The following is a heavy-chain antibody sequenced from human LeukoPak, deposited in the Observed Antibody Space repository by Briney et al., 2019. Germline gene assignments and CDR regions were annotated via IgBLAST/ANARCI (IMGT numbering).Heavy chain of an antibody. Sequence: PGGSLRLSCAASVFTFSYFWMGWVRQAPGKGLEWVANINQDGSENYYVDSVKGRFTISRDNAKNSLYLQMNSLRVEDTAVYYCTKGRSNHYWGQGTLVTVST. V-gene: IGHV3-7*01. D-gene: IGHD3-10*01. CDR1: VFTFSYFW. J-gene: IGHJ4*02. CDR2: INQDGSEN. CDR3: TKGRSNHY.